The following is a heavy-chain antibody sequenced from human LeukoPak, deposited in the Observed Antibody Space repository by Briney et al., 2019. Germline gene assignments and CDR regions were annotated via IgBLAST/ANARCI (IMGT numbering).Heavy chain of an antibody. D-gene: IGHD3-10*01. Sequence: SGTLSLTCAVSGGTISSSNWWSWVRQPPGKGLEWIGEIYHSESTNYNPSLKSRVTISVDKSKNQVSLKLSSVTAADTAIYYCARSPNYYGSGSYYSVWGQGTLVTVSS. CDR1: GGTISSSNW. J-gene: IGHJ4*02. CDR3: ARSPNYYGSGSYYSV. CDR2: IYHSEST. V-gene: IGHV4-4*02.